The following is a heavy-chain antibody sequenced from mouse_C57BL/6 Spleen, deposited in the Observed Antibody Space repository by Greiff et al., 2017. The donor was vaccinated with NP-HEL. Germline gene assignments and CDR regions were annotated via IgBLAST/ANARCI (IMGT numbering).Heavy chain of an antibody. J-gene: IGHJ4*01. CDR2: ISYDGSN. Sequence: VQLQQSGPGLVKPSQSLSLTCSVTGYSITSGYYWNWIRQFPGNKLEWMGYISYDGSNNYNPSLKNRISITRDTSKNQFFLKLNSVTTEDTATYYCAKSNWGYAMDYWGQGTSVTVSS. CDR1: GYSITSGYY. V-gene: IGHV3-6*01. CDR3: AKSNWGYAMDY. D-gene: IGHD4-1*01.